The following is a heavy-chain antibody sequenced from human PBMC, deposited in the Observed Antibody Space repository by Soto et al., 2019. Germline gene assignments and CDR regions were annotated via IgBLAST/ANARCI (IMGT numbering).Heavy chain of an antibody. D-gene: IGHD3-3*01. V-gene: IGHV6-1*01. CDR1: GDSISSNSDA. J-gene: IGHJ4*02. Sequence: SQTLSLTCTVSGDSISSNSDAWSWIRQSPSKGLEWLGRTYYRSKWYNDYAVSVRSLITINTDTSKNQFYLQLNTVTPEDTAVYYCARDSAGDFDYWGQGTLVTISS. CDR3: ARDSAGDFDY. CDR2: TYYRSKWYN.